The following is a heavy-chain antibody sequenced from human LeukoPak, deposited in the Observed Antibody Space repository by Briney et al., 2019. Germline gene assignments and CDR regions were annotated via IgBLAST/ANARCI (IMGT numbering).Heavy chain of an antibody. V-gene: IGHV4-61*02. CDR3: ARHRYSGYLDDY. CDR2: IYTSGST. Sequence: SETLSLTCTVSGGSISSGSYYWSWIRQPAGKGLEWIGRIYTSGSTNYNPSLKSRVTISVDTSKNQFSLKLSAVTAADTAVYYCARHRYSGYLDDYWGQGTLVTVSS. D-gene: IGHD5-12*01. CDR1: GGSISSGSYY. J-gene: IGHJ4*02.